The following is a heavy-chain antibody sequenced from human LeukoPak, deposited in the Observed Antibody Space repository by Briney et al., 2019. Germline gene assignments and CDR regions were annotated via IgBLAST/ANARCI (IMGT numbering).Heavy chain of an antibody. J-gene: IGHJ4*02. CDR3: ARAVGDSSGFGRYFDY. CDR1: GFTFSSYA. Sequence: GGSLRLSCAASGFTFSSYAMHWVRQAPGKGLEYVSAISSNGGSTYYANSVKGRFTISRDNSKNTLYLQMNSLRAEDTAVYYCARAVGDSSGFGRYFDYWGQGTLVTVSS. D-gene: IGHD3-22*01. V-gene: IGHV3-64*01. CDR2: ISSNGGST.